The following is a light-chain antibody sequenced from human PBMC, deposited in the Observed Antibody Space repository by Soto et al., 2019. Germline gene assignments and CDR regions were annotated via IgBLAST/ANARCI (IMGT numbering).Light chain of an antibody. V-gene: IGKV3-15*01. CDR2: VAS. J-gene: IGKJ4*01. Sequence: IVMTQSPATLSVSPGERATLSCRASQCVSSNLAGYQQKPGQTPKLLIYVASTMDTGIPARFSGIGSGTEFTLTVSSLQSEDFAVYYCQQYNVWPITFGGGTKVEFK. CDR1: QCVSSN. CDR3: QQYNVWPIT.